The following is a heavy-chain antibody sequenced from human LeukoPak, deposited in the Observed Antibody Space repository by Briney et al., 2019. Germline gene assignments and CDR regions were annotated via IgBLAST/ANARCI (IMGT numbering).Heavy chain of an antibody. V-gene: IGHV3-7*01. J-gene: IGHJ5*02. CDR3: VRPGLGWGCFS. CDR1: GFSINTHW. Sequence: GESLRLSCVAAGFSINTHWMTWVRQAPGKGLEWVANINRGGGGERYVDSVRGRFTISRDNAKNSLFLQMDNLRAEDTAVYYCVRPGLGWGCFSWGQGTLVTVSS. CDR2: INRGGGGE. D-gene: IGHD6-19*01.